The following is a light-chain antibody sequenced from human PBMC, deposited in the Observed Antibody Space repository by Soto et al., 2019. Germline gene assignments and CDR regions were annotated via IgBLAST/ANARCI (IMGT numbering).Light chain of an antibody. Sequence: QSVLTQPASVSGSPGQSITISCTGTSSDVGSHNLVSWYQQYPGKAPKLIIFEASKRPSGVSNRFSGSKSGSTASLTISGLQAEDEADYYSCSNAAGTSSVFGTGTKVTV. CDR2: EAS. CDR1: SSDVGSHNL. CDR3: CSNAAGTSSV. V-gene: IGLV2-23*01. J-gene: IGLJ1*01.